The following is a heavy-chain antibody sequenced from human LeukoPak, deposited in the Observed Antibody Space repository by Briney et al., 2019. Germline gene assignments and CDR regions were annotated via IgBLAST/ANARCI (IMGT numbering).Heavy chain of an antibody. Sequence: GGSLRLSCAASGLTFSNYAMSWVRQAPGKGLEWVSAIFGSGGSTYYADSVKGRFTISRDNSKNTLFLQMNSLRVEDTALYYCSKWGDYDVLTGYYDSDFWGQGTLVTVSS. J-gene: IGHJ4*02. CDR3: SKWGDYDVLTGYYDSDF. CDR1: GLTFSNYA. D-gene: IGHD3-9*01. V-gene: IGHV3-23*01. CDR2: IFGSGGST.